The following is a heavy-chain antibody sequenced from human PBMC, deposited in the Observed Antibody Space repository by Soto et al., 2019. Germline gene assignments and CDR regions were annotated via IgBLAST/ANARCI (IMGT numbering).Heavy chain of an antibody. D-gene: IGHD2-21*02. CDR1: GGSISSYY. CDR2: IYYSGST. Sequence: SETLSLTCTVSGGSISSYYWSWIRQPPGKGLEWIGYIYYSGSTNYNPSLKSRVTVSVDTSKNQFSLKLSSVTAADTAVYYCARTHIVVVTAIAAFDIWGPGTMVTVSS. V-gene: IGHV4-59*01. CDR3: ARTHIVVVTAIAAFDI. J-gene: IGHJ3*02.